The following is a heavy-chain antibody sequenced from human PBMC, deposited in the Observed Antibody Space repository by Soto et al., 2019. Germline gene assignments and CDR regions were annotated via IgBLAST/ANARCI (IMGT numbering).Heavy chain of an antibody. CDR3: AKDLVPYSSREWGMDG. CDR1: GFTFSSYA. Sequence: EVQLLESGGGLVQPGGSLRLSCAASGFTFSSYAMSWFRQAPGKGLEWVSAISGSGGSTYYADSGKGRFTISRDNSKNTLYLQMNSLRAEDTAVYYCAKDLVPYSSREWGMDGWGQGTTVTVSS. CDR2: ISGSGGST. V-gene: IGHV3-23*01. J-gene: IGHJ6*02. D-gene: IGHD6-19*01.